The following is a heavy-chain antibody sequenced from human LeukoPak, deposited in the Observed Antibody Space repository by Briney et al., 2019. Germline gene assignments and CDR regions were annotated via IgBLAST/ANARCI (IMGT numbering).Heavy chain of an antibody. CDR1: GGSISSSSYY. V-gene: IGHV4-39*07. D-gene: IGHD3-22*01. CDR3: ARDYYDSSPVGFDY. Sequence: TSETLSLTCTVSGGSISSSSYYWGWIRQPPGKGLEWIGSIYYSGSTYYNPSLKSRVTISVDTSKNQFSLKLSSVTAADTAVYYCARDYYDSSPVGFDYWGQGTLVTVSS. CDR2: IYYSGST. J-gene: IGHJ4*02.